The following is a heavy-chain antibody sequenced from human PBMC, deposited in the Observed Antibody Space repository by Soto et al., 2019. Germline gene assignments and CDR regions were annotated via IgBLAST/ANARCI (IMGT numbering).Heavy chain of an antibody. CDR1: GFTFSSYG. CDR3: AKGPYYDILTGFPWEGYYGMDV. Sequence: GGSLRLSCAASGFTFSSYGMHWVRQAPGKGLEWVAVISYDGSNKYYADSVKGRFTISRDNSKNMLYLQMNSLRAEDTAVYYCAKGPYYDILTGFPWEGYYGMDVWGQGTTVTVSS. CDR2: ISYDGSNK. J-gene: IGHJ6*02. D-gene: IGHD3-9*01. V-gene: IGHV3-30*18.